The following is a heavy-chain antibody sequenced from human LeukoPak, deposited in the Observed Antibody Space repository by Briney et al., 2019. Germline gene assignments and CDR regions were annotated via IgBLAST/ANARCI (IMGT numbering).Heavy chain of an antibody. CDR3: TKRSRGYYDY. J-gene: IGHJ4*02. CDR2: VYSGNDGT. Sequence: RPGGSLRLSCAASGFTVSTDNMSWVRQVPGKGLEWVSVVYSGNDGTNYADSVRGRFTISRDDSKNMVYLQMNNLRLEDAAVYYFTKRSRGYYDYWGQGTLVTVSS. D-gene: IGHD3-10*01. CDR1: GFTVSTDN. V-gene: IGHV3-66*02.